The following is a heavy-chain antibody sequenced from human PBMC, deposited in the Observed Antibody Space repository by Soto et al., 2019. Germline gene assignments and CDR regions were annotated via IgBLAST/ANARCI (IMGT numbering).Heavy chain of an antibody. CDR2: ISSSSSYI. D-gene: IGHD3-10*01. Sequence: GGSLRLSCAASGFTFSSYSMNWVRQAPGKGLEWVSSISSSSSYIYYADSVKGRFTISRDNAKNSLYLQMNSLRAEDTAVYYCARAEYYGSGSYYYYYYMDVWGKGTTVTVSS. J-gene: IGHJ6*03. CDR1: GFTFSSYS. V-gene: IGHV3-21*01. CDR3: ARAEYYGSGSYYYYYYMDV.